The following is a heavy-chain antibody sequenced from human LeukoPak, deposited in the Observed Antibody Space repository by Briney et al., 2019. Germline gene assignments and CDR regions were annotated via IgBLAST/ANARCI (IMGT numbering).Heavy chain of an antibody. CDR1: GYSFSSGYY. J-gene: IGHJ4*02. V-gene: IGHV4-38-2*01. CDR2: IYHSGST. CDR3: ASMYGDLFDY. Sequence: SETLSLTCAVSGYSFSSGYYWGWIRQPPGKGLEWIGSIYHSGSTYYNPSLKSRVTISVDTSKNQFSLKLSSVTAADTAVYYCASMYGDLFDYWGQGTLVTVSS. D-gene: IGHD4-17*01.